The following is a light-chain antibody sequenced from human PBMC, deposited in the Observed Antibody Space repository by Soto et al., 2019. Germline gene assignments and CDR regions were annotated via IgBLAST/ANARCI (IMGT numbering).Light chain of an antibody. CDR1: QSIHSW. CDR2: DAS. V-gene: IGKV1-5*01. J-gene: IGKJ1*01. CDR3: QQYDSVSKT. Sequence: GDRVTITCRASQSIHSWLAWYQQKPGKAPQLLIYDASNLESGVPSRFSGSGSGTEFTLTISSLQPDDFATYYCQQYDSVSKTFGRGTKVEVK.